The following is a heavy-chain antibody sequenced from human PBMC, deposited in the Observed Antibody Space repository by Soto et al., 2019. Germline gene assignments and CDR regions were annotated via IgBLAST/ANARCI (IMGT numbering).Heavy chain of an antibody. Sequence: PSETLSLTCAVSGGSISSGGYSWSWIRQPPGKGLEWIGYIYHSGSTYYNPSLKSRVTISVDRYKNQFSLKLSSVTAADTAVYYCARERGYSYGSNWFDPWGQGILVSVAP. CDR3: ARERGYSYGSNWFDP. D-gene: IGHD5-18*01. CDR1: GGSISSGGYS. CDR2: IYHSGST. J-gene: IGHJ5*02. V-gene: IGHV4-30-2*01.